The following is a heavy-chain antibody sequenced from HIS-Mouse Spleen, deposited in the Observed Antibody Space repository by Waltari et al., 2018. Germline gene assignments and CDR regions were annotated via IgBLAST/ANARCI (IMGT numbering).Heavy chain of an antibody. V-gene: IGHV4-39*07. Sequence: QLQLQESGPGLVKPSATLSPVCTVSGVSISSSSYYWGWIRPPPGKGLEWIGSIYYSGSTYYNPSLKSRVTISVDTSKNQFSLKLSSVTAADTAVYYCARDRELYFDYWGQGTLVTVSS. CDR2: IYYSGST. CDR3: ARDRELYFDY. J-gene: IGHJ4*02. D-gene: IGHD1-26*01. CDR1: GVSISSSSYY.